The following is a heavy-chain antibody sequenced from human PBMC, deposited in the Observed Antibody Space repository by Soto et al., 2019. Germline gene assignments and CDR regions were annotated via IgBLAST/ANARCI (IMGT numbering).Heavy chain of an antibody. CDR3: AKGDYYDSSGPPRFDY. CDR2: ISWNSGSI. Sequence: GGSLRLSCAASGFTFDDYAMHWVRQAPGKGLEWVSGISWNSGSIGYADSVKGRFTISRDNAKNSLYLQMNSLRAEDTALYYCAKGDYYDSSGPPRFDYWGQGTLVTVSS. D-gene: IGHD3-22*01. V-gene: IGHV3-9*01. J-gene: IGHJ4*02. CDR1: GFTFDDYA.